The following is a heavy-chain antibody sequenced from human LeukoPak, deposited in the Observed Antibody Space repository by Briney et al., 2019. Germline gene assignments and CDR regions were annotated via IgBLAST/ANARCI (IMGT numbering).Heavy chain of an antibody. Sequence: PGGSLRLSGAASGFTFSSYGMHWVRQAPGKGLEWVAVISYDGSNKYYADSVKGRFTISRDNSKNTLYLQMNSLRAEDTAVYYCAKELSSGWYYFDYWGQGTLVTVSS. D-gene: IGHD6-19*01. CDR1: GFTFSSYG. V-gene: IGHV3-30*18. CDR3: AKELSSGWYYFDY. CDR2: ISYDGSNK. J-gene: IGHJ4*02.